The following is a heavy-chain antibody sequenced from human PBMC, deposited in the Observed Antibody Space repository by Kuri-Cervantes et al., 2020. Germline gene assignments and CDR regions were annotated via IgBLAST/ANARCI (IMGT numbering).Heavy chain of an antibody. CDR3: AKGGSGWGHYYYYGMDV. CDR2: ISGSGGST. D-gene: IGHD6-19*01. V-gene: IGHV3-23*01. CDR1: GFTFSSYG. J-gene: IGHJ6*02. Sequence: GGSLRLSCAASGFTFSSYGMHWVRQAPGKGLEWVSAISGSGGSTYYADSVKGRFTISRDNSKNTLYLQMNSLRAEGTAVYYCAKGGSGWGHYYYYGMDVWGQGTTVTVSS.